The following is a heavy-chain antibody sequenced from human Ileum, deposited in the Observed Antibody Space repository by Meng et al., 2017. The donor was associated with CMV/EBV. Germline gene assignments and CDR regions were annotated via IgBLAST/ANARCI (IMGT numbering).Heavy chain of an antibody. CDR1: GFTFSTYA. Sequence: GGSLRLSCAASGFTFSTYAMSWVRQAPGKGLEWVSAITGNGDTTFYTESVKGRFTISRDNSKRTLYLQMTSLRAEDAALYYCTRGGRLVDSWGQGTLVTVSS. V-gene: IGHV3-23*01. CDR3: TRGGRLVDS. J-gene: IGHJ4*02. CDR2: ITGNGDTT. D-gene: IGHD6-19*01.